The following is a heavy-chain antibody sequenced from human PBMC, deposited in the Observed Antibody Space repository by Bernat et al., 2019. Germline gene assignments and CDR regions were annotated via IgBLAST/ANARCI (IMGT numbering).Heavy chain of an antibody. J-gene: IGHJ3*02. D-gene: IGHD1-26*01. CDR1: GFTFSSYS. CDR2: ISRTSSNI. Sequence: EVQLVESGGALVQPGGSLRLSCAASGFTFSSYSMNWVRQAPGKGLEWVSYISRTSSNIYYADSVKGRFTISRDNAKNSLYLQMNSLRAEDMAVYYCARETGEWELGIWGQGTMVTVSS. CDR3: ARETGEWELGI. V-gene: IGHV3-48*01.